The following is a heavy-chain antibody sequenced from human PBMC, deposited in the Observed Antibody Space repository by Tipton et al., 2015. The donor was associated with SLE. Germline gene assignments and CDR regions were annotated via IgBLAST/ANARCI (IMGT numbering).Heavy chain of an antibody. CDR1: SGSVSNYY. V-gene: IGHV4-59*08. Sequence: TLSLTCTVSSGSVSNYYWTWVRQPPGKGGAWIGYIYYSGSTNYNPSLKSRVTISVDTSKNQFSLKVSYVTAADTAVYYCAGAVGDDAFDIWGQGTMVTVSS. J-gene: IGHJ3*02. CDR2: IYYSGST. D-gene: IGHD1-26*01. CDR3: AGAVGDDAFDI.